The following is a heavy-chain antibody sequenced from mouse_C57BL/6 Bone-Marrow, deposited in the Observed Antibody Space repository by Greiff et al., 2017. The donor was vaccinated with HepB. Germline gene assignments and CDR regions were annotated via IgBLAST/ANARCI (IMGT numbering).Heavy chain of an antibody. D-gene: IGHD1-1*01. CDR3: ARDGSSFYYYAMDY. CDR2: ISNGGGST. V-gene: IGHV5-12*01. J-gene: IGHJ4*01. Sequence: EVQRVESGGGLVQPGGSLKLSCAASGFTFSDYYMYWVRQTPEKRLEWVAYISNGGGSTYYPDTVKGRFTISRDNAKNTLYLQMSRLKSEDTAMYYCARDGSSFYYYAMDYWGQGTSVTVSS. CDR1: GFTFSDYY.